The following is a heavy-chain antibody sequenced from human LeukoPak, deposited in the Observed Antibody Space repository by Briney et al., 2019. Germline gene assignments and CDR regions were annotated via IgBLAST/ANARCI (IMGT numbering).Heavy chain of an antibody. D-gene: IGHD1-26*01. CDR2: ISHSGST. CDR3: ARDLSGGTHDY. CDR1: DYSISSGFY. V-gene: IGHV4-38-2*02. J-gene: IGHJ4*02. Sequence: SETLSLTCAVSDYSISSGFYWGWIRQPPGKGLEWIGSISHSGSTYYNPSLKSRVTISVDTSNNQFPLNLWSVTAADTAVYYCARDLSGGTHDYWGQGTLVTVSS.